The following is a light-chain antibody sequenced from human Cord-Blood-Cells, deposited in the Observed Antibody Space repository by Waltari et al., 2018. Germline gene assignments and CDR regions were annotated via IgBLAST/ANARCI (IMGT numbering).Light chain of an antibody. CDR1: RSDVGSYNL. V-gene: IGLV2-23*01. CDR2: EGS. CDR3: CSYAGSSTWV. Sequence: QSALTQPASESGSPGQSITISCTGTRSDVGSYNLVSWYQQHPGKAPKLMIYEGSKRPSGVSNRFSGSKSGNTASLTISGLQAEDAADYYCCSYAGSSTWVFGGGTKLTVL. J-gene: IGLJ3*02.